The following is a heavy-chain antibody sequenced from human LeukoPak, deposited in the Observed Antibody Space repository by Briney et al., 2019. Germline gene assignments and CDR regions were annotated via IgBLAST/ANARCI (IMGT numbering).Heavy chain of an antibody. V-gene: IGHV3-11*06. D-gene: IGHD6-13*01. CDR3: ARDPRIAVDY. Sequence: GGPLRLSCAASGFTFSDYYMSWIRQAPGKGLEWVSYSSSSSSYTNYADSVKGRFTISRDNAKNSLYLQVNSLRAEDTAVYYCARDPRIAVDYWGQGTLVTVSS. CDR1: GFTFSDYY. J-gene: IGHJ4*02. CDR2: SSSSSSYT.